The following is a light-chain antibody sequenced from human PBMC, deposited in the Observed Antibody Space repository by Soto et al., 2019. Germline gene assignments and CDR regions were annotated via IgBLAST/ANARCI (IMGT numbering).Light chain of an antibody. CDR2: KVS. Sequence: DVVMTQSPLSLPVTLGQPASISCRSSQSLVYVNGDTYLDWFQHRPGQPPRRLIYKVSNRDSGVPDRFSSSGSYPDLTLKISRVEAEDVGVYYCMQGTYWTYTFGQGTKLE. CDR1: QSLVYVNGDTY. V-gene: IGKV2-30*01. J-gene: IGKJ2*01. CDR3: MQGTYWTYT.